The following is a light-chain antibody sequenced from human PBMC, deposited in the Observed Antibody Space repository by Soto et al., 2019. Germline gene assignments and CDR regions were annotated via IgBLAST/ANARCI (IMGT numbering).Light chain of an antibody. V-gene: IGLV2-23*01. CDR2: EGS. CDR1: SSDVGTYNL. J-gene: IGLJ1*01. CDR3: CSYAGTGTFV. Sequence: QSALTQPASVSGSPGQSITISCTGTSSDVGTYNLVSWYQQYPGKAPKVLIYEGSKRPSGVSSRFSGSKSGNTASLTISGLLTDDEADYYCCSYAGTGTFVFGTGTKVTVL.